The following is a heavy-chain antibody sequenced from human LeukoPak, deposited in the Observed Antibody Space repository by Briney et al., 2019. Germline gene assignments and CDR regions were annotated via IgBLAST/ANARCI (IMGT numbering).Heavy chain of an antibody. CDR2: IYYSGST. CDR3: ARDRGSGWPFDY. CDR1: GGSISSYY. Sequence: SETLSLTCTVSGGSISSYYWSWIRQPPGKGLEWIGYIYYSGSTNYSPSLKSRVTISVDTSKNQFSLKLSSVTAADTAVYYCARDRGSGWPFDYWGQGTLVTVSS. D-gene: IGHD6-19*01. V-gene: IGHV4-59*01. J-gene: IGHJ4*02.